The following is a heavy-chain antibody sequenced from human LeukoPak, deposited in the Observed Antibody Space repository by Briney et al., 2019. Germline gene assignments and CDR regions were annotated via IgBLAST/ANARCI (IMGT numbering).Heavy chain of an antibody. CDR1: GFTFSDYD. V-gene: IGHV3-21*06. Sequence: PGGSLRLSCTASGFTFSDYDMNWVRLAPGKGLEWVSSISGRSSHMYYTDSAKGRFTISRDNAKNSLYPQMNSLRAEDTAVYYGGEAFPPLRTSAAGDFWGQGTLVTVSS. CDR3: GEAFPPLRTSAAGDF. CDR2: ISGRSSHM. J-gene: IGHJ4*02. D-gene: IGHD6-25*01.